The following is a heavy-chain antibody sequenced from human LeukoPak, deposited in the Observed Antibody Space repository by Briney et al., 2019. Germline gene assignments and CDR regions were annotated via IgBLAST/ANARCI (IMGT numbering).Heavy chain of an antibody. J-gene: IGHJ6*02. CDR1: GGSFSGYY. CDR3: ARVGRGGGFRDILTGYWGSRANYGMDV. D-gene: IGHD3-9*01. Sequence: PSETLSLTCAVYGGSFSGYYWSWIRQPPGKGLEWIGYIYYSGSTNYNPSLKSRVTISVDTSKNQFSLKLSSVAAADTAVYYCARVGRGGGFRDILTGYWGSRANYGMDVWGQGTTVTVSS. V-gene: IGHV4-59*01. CDR2: IYYSGST.